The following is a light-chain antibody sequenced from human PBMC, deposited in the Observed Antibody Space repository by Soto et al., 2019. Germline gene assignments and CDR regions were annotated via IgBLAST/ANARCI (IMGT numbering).Light chain of an antibody. CDR1: QSVRTY. CDR2: GAF. V-gene: IGKV1-39*01. J-gene: IGKJ2*01. Sequence: DIQMTQSPSSLSASVGDRVTITCRASQSVRTYLNWYQRKPGKAPKVLIYGAFALESGVPSRFSGSGSGTDLSLTLSSLQPEEFAAYYCQQSFSTPYTFGQGTKLEIK. CDR3: QQSFSTPYT.